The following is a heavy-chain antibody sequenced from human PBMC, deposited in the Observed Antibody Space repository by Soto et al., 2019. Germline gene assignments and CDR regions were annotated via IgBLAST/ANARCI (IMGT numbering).Heavy chain of an antibody. CDR2: FDPEDGET. J-gene: IGHJ5*02. Sequence: ASVKVSCKVSGYTLTELSMHWVRQAPGKGLEWMGGFDPEDGETIYAQKFQGRVTMTEDTSTDTAYMELSSLRSEDTAVYYCATSGPEAGSFSNWFDPWGQGTLVTVSS. CDR1: GYTLTELS. D-gene: IGHD6-13*01. V-gene: IGHV1-24*01. CDR3: ATSGPEAGSFSNWFDP.